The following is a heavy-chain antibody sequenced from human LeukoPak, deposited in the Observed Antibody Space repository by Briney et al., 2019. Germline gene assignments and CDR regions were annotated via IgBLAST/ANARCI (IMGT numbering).Heavy chain of an antibody. CDR3: ATYCRDNTYFLDY. CDR2: VYSSGST. Sequence: SETLSLTCTVSGGSIDSHCWSWIRQPPGKGLEWIGYVYSSGSTNYNPSFKSRVTMSVDTSMNQFSLMLSYVTAADTAIYYCATYCRDNTYFLDYWGQGTLVTVFS. CDR1: GGSIDSHC. V-gene: IGHV4-59*11. J-gene: IGHJ4*02. D-gene: IGHD2-2*02.